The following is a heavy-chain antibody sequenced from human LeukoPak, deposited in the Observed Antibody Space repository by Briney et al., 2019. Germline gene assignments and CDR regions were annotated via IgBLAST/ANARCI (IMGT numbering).Heavy chain of an antibody. CDR2: MNPNSGNT. D-gene: IGHD6-19*01. CDR1: GYTFTSYD. V-gene: IGHV1-8*01. J-gene: IGHJ4*02. CDR3: ANIAVAGNAPFDY. Sequence: PSVKVSCKASGYTFTSYDINWVRQATGQGLEWMGWMNPNSGNTGYAQKFQGRVTMTRNTSISTAYMELSSLRSEDTAVYYCANIAVAGNAPFDYWGQGTLVTVSS.